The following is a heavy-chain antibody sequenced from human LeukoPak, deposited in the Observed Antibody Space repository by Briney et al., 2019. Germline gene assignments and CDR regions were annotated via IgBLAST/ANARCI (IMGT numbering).Heavy chain of an antibody. J-gene: IGHJ4*02. V-gene: IGHV3-33*01. CDR2: IWYDGSNE. D-gene: IGHD6-13*01. Sequence: PGRSLRLSCAASGFTFSSYDMHWVRQAPGKGLEWVALIWYDGSNEKYADSVKGRFTISRDNSKNTLHLQMNSLRAEDTAVYYCARVSGYSSRWYFDYWGQGTLVTVSS. CDR3: ARVSGYSSRWYFDY. CDR1: GFTFSSYD.